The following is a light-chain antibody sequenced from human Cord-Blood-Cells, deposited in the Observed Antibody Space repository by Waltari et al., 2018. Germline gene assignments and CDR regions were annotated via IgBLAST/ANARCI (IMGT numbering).Light chain of an antibody. V-gene: IGKV1-39*01. J-gene: IGKJ4*01. Sequence: DIQMTQSPSSLSASVGDRLTITCRASQSVSSYLNWYQQKPGKAPKLLIYAASSLQSGVPSRFSGSGSGTDVTLTISSLQPVDFATYYCQQSYSTPRTVGGGTRVEIK. CDR2: AAS. CDR3: QQSYSTPRT. CDR1: QSVSSY.